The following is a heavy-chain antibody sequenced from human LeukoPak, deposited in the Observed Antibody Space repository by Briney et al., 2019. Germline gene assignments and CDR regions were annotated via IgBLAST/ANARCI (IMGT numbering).Heavy chain of an antibody. CDR1: GFTFSSYA. CDR2: LSGGSDHI. J-gene: IGHJ4*02. CDR3: ARIGSGWYWDY. D-gene: IGHD6-19*01. V-gene: IGHV3-21*01. Sequence: GGSLRPSCAASGFTFSSYAMSWVRQAPGKGLEWVSSLSGGSDHIYYADPVKGRFTVSRDNAKNSLYLQMNSLRAEDTAVYYCARIGSGWYWDYWGRGTLVTVSS.